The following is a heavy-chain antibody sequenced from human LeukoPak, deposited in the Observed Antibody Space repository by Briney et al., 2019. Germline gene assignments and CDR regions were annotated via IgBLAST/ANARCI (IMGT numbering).Heavy chain of an antibody. CDR2: IYTSGST. D-gene: IGHD3-3*01. J-gene: IGHJ6*03. Sequence: SETLSLTCTVFGDSISTFYWSWIRQPAGKGLEWIGHIYTSGSTNYNPSLKSRVTMSVDTSKNQFFLKLSSVTAADTAVYYCARDWNYYYYMDVWGKGTTVTISS. CDR3: ARDWNYYYYMDV. V-gene: IGHV4-4*07. CDR1: GDSISTFY.